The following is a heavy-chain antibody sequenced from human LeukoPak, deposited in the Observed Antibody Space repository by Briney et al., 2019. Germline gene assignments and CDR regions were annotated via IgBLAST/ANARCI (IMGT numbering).Heavy chain of an antibody. Sequence: GASVKVSCRASGYTFTGYYMHWVRQAPGQGLEWMGWMNPINSDAMYPQIFQGRVTMTRDMSMSTGYMELSRLSSDDTAVYYCVRKWNDAFDIWGLGTLVTVSS. D-gene: IGHD1-1*01. CDR2: MNPINSDA. V-gene: IGHV1-2*02. CDR1: GYTFTGYY. CDR3: VRKWNDAFDI. J-gene: IGHJ3*02.